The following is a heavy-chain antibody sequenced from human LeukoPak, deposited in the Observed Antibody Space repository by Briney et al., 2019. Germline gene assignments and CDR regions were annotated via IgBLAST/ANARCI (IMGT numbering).Heavy chain of an antibody. V-gene: IGHV3-7*01. CDR3: ARRHTLDY. Sequence: GGSLRLSYAASGFTFCCYWMSWVRQAPGKGLEWVANIKQDGSEKYYVDSVKGRFTISRGNAKNSLYLQMNSLRAEDTAVYYCARRHTLDYWGQGTLVTASS. CDR2: IKQDGSEK. CDR1: GFTFCCYW. J-gene: IGHJ4*02.